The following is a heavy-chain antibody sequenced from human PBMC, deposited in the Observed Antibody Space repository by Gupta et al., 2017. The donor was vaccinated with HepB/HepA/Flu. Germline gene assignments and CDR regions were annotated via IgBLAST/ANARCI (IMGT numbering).Heavy chain of an antibody. V-gene: IGHV3-23*01. D-gene: IGHD1-14*01. Sequence: EVQVLEFGGALVQPGGSLCISCAACGSTFTNYAMTWVRQAPGKGLEWVSAISGSGGSTFYADSVKGRFTISRDNSKNTLYLQMNRLRAEDTAVYYCAKDRVQPRRISEVFDYWGQGTLVTVSS. CDR2: ISGSGGST. CDR1: GSTFTNYA. J-gene: IGHJ4*02. CDR3: AKDRVQPRRISEVFDY.